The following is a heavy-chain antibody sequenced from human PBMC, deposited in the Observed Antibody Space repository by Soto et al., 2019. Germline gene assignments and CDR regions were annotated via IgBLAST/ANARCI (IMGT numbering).Heavy chain of an antibody. CDR2: ISYSGNT. V-gene: IGHV4-59*01. Sequence: QVQLQESGPGLVKPSETMSLTCTISGDSINNYFWNWIRQTPGKGLEWIGYISYSGNTSYNPSLQSRVTISSDTSKNHFSLKLSSVTAADTAVYYCARARQRDTGRGLDVWGQGTTVTVSS. D-gene: IGHD5-18*01. J-gene: IGHJ6*01. CDR1: GDSINNYF. CDR3: ARARQRDTGRGLDV.